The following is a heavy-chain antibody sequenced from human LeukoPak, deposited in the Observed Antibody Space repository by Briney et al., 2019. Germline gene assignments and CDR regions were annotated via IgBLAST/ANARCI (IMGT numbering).Heavy chain of an antibody. J-gene: IGHJ4*02. CDR3: ARGDGYNFWDY. CDR2: FYSGGST. CDR1: GFTVSSNY. Sequence: PGGSLRLSCAASGFTVSSNYMSWVRQAPGKGLEWVSVFYSGGSTYYADSVKGRFTISRDNSKNTVYLQMNSLRAEDTAVYYCARGDGYNFWDYWGQGTLVTVPS. D-gene: IGHD5-24*01. V-gene: IGHV3-53*01.